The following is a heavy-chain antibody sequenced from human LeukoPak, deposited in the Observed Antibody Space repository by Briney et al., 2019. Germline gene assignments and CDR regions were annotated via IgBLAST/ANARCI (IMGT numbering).Heavy chain of an antibody. CDR2: INHSGST. Sequence: SETLSLTCAVYGGSFSGYYWSWIRQPPGKGLEWIGEINHSGSTNYNPSLKSRVTISVDTSKNQFSLELSSVTAADTAVYYCARGRPYCSSTSCYRARAPTDYWGQGTLVTVSS. CDR3: ARGRPYCSSTSCYRARAPTDY. J-gene: IGHJ4*02. D-gene: IGHD2-2*01. V-gene: IGHV4-34*01. CDR1: GGSFSGYY.